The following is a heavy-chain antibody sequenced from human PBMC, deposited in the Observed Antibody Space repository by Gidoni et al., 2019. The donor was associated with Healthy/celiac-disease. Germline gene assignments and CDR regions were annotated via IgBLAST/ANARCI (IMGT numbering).Heavy chain of an antibody. CDR1: GGTFSSYA. V-gene: IGHV1-69*01. D-gene: IGHD6-6*01. CDR3: ARPTPYSSSSGYYYYGMDV. Sequence: QVQLVQSRAEVKKPGSSVKVSCKSSGGTFSSYAISWVRQAPGQGLEWMGGIIPIFGTANYAQKFQGRVTITADESTSTAYMGLSSLRSEDTAVYYCARPTPYSSSSGYYYYGMDVWGQGTTVTVSS. CDR2: IIPIFGTA. J-gene: IGHJ6*02.